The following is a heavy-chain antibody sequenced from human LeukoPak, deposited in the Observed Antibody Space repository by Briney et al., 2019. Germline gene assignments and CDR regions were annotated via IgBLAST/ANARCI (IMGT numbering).Heavy chain of an antibody. CDR3: ARGSLGYCSGGSCYLAYYFDY. D-gene: IGHD2-15*01. CDR2: IYHSGST. CDR1: GGSISSGGYS. V-gene: IGHV4-30-2*01. J-gene: IGHJ4*02. Sequence: SETLSLTCAVSGGSISSGGYSWSWIRQPPGKGLEWIGNIYHSGSTYYNPSLKSRVTISVDRSKNQFSLKLSSVTAADTAVYYCARGSLGYCSGGSCYLAYYFDYWGQGTLVTVSS.